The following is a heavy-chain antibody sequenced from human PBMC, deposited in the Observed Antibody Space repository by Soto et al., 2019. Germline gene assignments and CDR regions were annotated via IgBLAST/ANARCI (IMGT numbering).Heavy chain of an antibody. CDR3: ARVSRILYGMDV. CDR2: IYYSGST. V-gene: IGHV4-59*01. CDR1: GGSISSYY. J-gene: IGHJ6*02. D-gene: IGHD2-21*01. Sequence: QVQLQESGPGLVKPSETLSLTCTVSGGSISSYYWSWIRQPPGRGLEWIGYIYYSGSTNYNPSLKSRVTISVDTSKNQFSLKVSSVTPADTAVYYCARVSRILYGMDVWGQGTTVTVSS.